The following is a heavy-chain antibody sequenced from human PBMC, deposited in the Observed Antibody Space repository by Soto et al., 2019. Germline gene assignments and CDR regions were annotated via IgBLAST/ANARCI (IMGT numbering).Heavy chain of an antibody. CDR1: GFTFSDYY. J-gene: IGHJ5*02. D-gene: IGHD3-22*01. V-gene: IGHV3-11*06. CDR2: ISGSSDNT. Sequence: GGSLRLSCAASGFTFSDYYMSWIRQAPGKGLKWLSYISGSSDNTNYADSVKGRFTISRDNAKKSLYREMNSLRAEDTAVYYCATITMMTWGQGTLVTVSS. CDR3: ATITMMT.